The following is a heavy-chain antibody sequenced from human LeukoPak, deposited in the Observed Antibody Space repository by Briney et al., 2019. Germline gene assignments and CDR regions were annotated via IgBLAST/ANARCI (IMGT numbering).Heavy chain of an antibody. J-gene: IGHJ4*02. D-gene: IGHD3-10*02. Sequence: GGSLRLSCAASGFTFSSWVRQAPGKGLEWVSTISGSGGSRSYADSVKGRFTISRDNAKNSLYLQMNSLRAEDTAVYYCARNVYNFDYWGQGTLVTVSS. CDR2: ISGSGGSR. CDR3: ARNVYNFDY. V-gene: IGHV3-23*01. CDR1: GFTFSS.